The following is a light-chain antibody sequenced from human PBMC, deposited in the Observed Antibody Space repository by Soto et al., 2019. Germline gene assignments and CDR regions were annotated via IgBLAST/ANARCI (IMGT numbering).Light chain of an antibody. CDR1: SSNIGHNS. CDR2: SNS. CDR3: GAWDDSLTGSWV. J-gene: IGLJ3*02. Sequence: QSVLTQPPSASGTPGQRVTISCSGSSSNIGHNSVNWYQQLPGTAPKLLIYSNSHRPSGVPDRFSGSKSGTSASLAISGLQSADEADYYCGAWDDSLTGSWVFGGGTKLTVL. V-gene: IGLV1-44*01.